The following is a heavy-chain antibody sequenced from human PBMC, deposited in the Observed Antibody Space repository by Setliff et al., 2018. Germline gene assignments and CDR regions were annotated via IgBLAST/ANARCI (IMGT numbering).Heavy chain of an antibody. Sequence: ASVKVSCKTSGYPFVGYFIYWMRQAPGQGLEWVGWIDPKSGRTKYAVKFQGRVTMTRDTSIATAYMELSRLSSDDTAVYYCSRGRRGSTWTSDFWGQGTLVTVSS. CDR2: IDPKSGRT. CDR1: GYPFVGYF. CDR3: SRGRRGSTWTSDF. J-gene: IGHJ4*02. V-gene: IGHV1-2*02. D-gene: IGHD6-6*01.